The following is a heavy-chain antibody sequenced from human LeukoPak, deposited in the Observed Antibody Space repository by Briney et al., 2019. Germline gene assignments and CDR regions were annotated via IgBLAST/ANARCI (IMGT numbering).Heavy chain of an antibody. V-gene: IGHV3-66*01. CDR3: ARAGPSSSWHQFDY. CDR1: GFTVSRNY. CDR2: IYSGGST. Sequence: GGSLRLSCAASGFTVSRNYMSWVRQAPGKGLEWVSVIYSGGSTYYADSVKGRFTISRDNSKNTLYLQMNSLGAEDTAVYYCARAGPSSSWHQFDYWGQGTLVTVSS. D-gene: IGHD6-13*01. J-gene: IGHJ4*02.